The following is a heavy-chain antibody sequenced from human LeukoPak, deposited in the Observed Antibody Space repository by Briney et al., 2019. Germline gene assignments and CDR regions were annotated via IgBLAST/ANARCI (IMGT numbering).Heavy chain of an antibody. Sequence: PGGSLRLSCAASGFIFSTYIMNWVRQAPGKGLEWVSGISGGGGSTYYIASVKGRFTISRDNSKDTLYLQMSSLRAEDTAVYYCAKGGYYFDSWGQGTLVIVSS. V-gene: IGHV3-23*01. CDR2: ISGGGGST. CDR1: GFIFSTYI. CDR3: AKGGYYFDS. J-gene: IGHJ4*02.